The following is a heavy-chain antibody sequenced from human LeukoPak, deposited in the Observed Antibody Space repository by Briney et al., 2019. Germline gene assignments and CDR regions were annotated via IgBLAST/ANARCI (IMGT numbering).Heavy chain of an antibody. J-gene: IGHJ3*02. D-gene: IGHD5-24*01. CDR3: ARVRDGHAFDI. V-gene: IGHV1-69*04. CDR1: GGTFSSYA. Sequence: VASVKASCKASGGTFSSYAISWVRQAPGQGLEWMGRITPILGIANYAQKFQGRVTITADKSTSTAYMELSSLRSEDTAVYYCARVRDGHAFDIWGQGTMVTVSS. CDR2: ITPILGIA.